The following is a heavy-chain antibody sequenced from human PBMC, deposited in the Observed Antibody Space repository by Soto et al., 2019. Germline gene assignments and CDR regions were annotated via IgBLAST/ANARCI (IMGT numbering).Heavy chain of an antibody. V-gene: IGHV4-59*01. CDR3: ARTLRYGDYVWFDP. CDR2: IYYSGST. D-gene: IGHD4-17*01. J-gene: IGHJ5*02. Sequence: SETLSLTCTVSGGSISSYYWSWIRQPPGKGLEWIGYIYYSGSTNYNPSLKSRVTISVDTSKSQFSLKLSSVTAADTAVYYCARTLRYGDYVWFDPWGQGTLVTVSS. CDR1: GGSISSYY.